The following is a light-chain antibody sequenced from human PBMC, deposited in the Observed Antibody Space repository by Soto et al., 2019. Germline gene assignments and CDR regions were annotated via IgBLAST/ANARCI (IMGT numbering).Light chain of an antibody. J-gene: IGKJ3*01. CDR3: QHLNSYLFT. V-gene: IGKV1-9*01. Sequence: DLQLTQSPSFLSASVGDRVTITCRASQGISSYLAWYQQKPGKAPNLLIYAASTLQSGVPSRFSGSGSGTEFTLTISSLQPEDFATYYCQHLNSYLFTFGPGTKVDIK. CDR1: QGISSY. CDR2: AAS.